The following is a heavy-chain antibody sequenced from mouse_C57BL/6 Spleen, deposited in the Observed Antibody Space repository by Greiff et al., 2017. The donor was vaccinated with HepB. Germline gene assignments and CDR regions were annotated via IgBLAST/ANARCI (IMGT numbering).Heavy chain of an antibody. Sequence: VQLQQSGAELVKPGASVKLSCKASGYTFTSYWMHWVKQRPGQGLEWIGMIHPNSGSTNYNEKIKSKATLTVDKSSSTAYMQLSSLTSEDSAVYYCARNRDDYDESMDYWCQGTSVTVSS. D-gene: IGHD2-4*01. CDR2: IHPNSGST. V-gene: IGHV1-64*01. J-gene: IGHJ4*01. CDR1: GYTFTSYW. CDR3: ARNRDDYDESMDY.